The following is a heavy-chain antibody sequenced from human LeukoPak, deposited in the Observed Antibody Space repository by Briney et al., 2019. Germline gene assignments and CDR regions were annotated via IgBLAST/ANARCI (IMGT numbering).Heavy chain of an antibody. D-gene: IGHD3-22*01. CDR1: GFTFNNYA. CDR2: ISGSGGNT. Sequence: GGSLRLSCAASGFTFNNYAMSWVRQAPGKGLEWVSSISGSGGNTYYADSVKGRFTISRDNSKNTLYLQMNSLRAEDTAAYYCARGSSGYYYYFDYWGQGTLVTVSS. J-gene: IGHJ4*02. CDR3: ARGSSGYYYYFDY. V-gene: IGHV3-23*01.